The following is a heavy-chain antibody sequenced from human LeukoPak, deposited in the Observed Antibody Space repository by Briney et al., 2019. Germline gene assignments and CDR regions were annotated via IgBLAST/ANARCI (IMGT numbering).Heavy chain of an antibody. D-gene: IGHD6-19*01. CDR1: GFTFSSYG. Sequence: GRSLRLSCAASGFTFSSYGMHWVRQAPGKGLEWVAVIWYDGSNKYYADSVKGRFTISRDNSKNTLYLQMNSLRAEDTAVYHCARDKSLSSGWYDYWGQGTLVTVSS. V-gene: IGHV3-33*01. CDR3: ARDKSLSSGWYDY. J-gene: IGHJ4*02. CDR2: IWYDGSNK.